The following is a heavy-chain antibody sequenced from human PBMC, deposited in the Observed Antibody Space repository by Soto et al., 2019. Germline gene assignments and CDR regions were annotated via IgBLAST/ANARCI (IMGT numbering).Heavy chain of an antibody. J-gene: IGHJ6*02. D-gene: IGHD1-1*01. Sequence: GGSLRLSCVASGFTFENYAMSWVRQAPGKGLEWVSYISSSSSTIYYADSVKGRFIISRDNARNTLYLQMNSLRAEDTAVYYCVRDGYPAWVYGVDVWGQGTTVTVSS. CDR1: GFTFENYA. CDR2: ISSSSSTI. V-gene: IGHV3-48*04. CDR3: VRDGYPAWVYGVDV.